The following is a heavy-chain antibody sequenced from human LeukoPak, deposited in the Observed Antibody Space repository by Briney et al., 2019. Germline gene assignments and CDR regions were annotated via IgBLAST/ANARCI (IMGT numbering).Heavy chain of an antibody. CDR1: GFTFSSYW. Sequence: GGSLRLSCAASGFTFSSYWMNWVRQAPGKGLVWVSRIASDGSSTTYADSVKGRFSISRDNAKNTLYLRMNGLRVEDTAVYYCARGRPHGNDYWGQGTLVTVSS. CDR2: IASDGSST. V-gene: IGHV3-74*01. CDR3: ARGRPHGNDY. J-gene: IGHJ4*02. D-gene: IGHD4-23*01.